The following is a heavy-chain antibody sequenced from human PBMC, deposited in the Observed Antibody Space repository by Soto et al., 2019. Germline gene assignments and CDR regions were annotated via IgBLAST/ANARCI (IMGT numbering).Heavy chain of an antibody. CDR2: ISGSGGST. J-gene: IGHJ4*02. CDR1: GFTFSSYV. CDR3: AKGSRAFRIFGVVILNTDY. Sequence: GGSLRLSCAASGFTFSSYVMSWVRQAPGKGLEWVSAISGSGGSTYYADSVKGRFTISRDNSKNTLYLQMSSLRAEDTAVYYRAKGSRAFRIFGVVILNTDYWGQGTLVTVSS. V-gene: IGHV3-23*01. D-gene: IGHD3-3*01.